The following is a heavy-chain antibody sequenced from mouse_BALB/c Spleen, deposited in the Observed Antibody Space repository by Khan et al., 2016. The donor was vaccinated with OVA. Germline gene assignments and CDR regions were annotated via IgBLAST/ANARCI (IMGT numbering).Heavy chain of an antibody. V-gene: IGHV3-2*02. CDR3: ARKDYYDYDPFPY. D-gene: IGHD2-4*01. J-gene: IGHJ3*01. CDR2: ISYSGNT. Sequence: EVQLQESGPGLVKPSQSLSLTCTVTGYSITSKYTWNWIRQFPGNTLEWMGFISYSGNTRYNPSLKSRISITRDTSKNQFFLQLNSVTSDDTATYFCARKDYYDYDPFPYWGQGTLVTVSA. CDR1: GYSITSKYT.